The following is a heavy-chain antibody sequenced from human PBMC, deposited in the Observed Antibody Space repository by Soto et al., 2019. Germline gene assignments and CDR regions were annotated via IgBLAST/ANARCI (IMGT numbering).Heavy chain of an antibody. Sequence: SVKVSCKASGGTFSSYAISWVRQAPGQGLEWMGGIIPIFGTANYAQKFQGIVTITADKSTSTAYMELSSLRSEDTAVYYCARLPLQNYVAYYYGMDVWGQGTTVTVSS. CDR2: IIPIFGTA. CDR1: GGTFSSYA. CDR3: ARLPLQNYVAYYYGMDV. D-gene: IGHD1-7*01. V-gene: IGHV1-69*06. J-gene: IGHJ6*02.